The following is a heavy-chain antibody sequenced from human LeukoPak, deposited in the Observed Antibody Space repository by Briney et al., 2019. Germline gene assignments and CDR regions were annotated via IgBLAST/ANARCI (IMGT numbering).Heavy chain of an antibody. D-gene: IGHD3-3*01. CDR2: IYYSEST. CDR1: GGSISTSSYY. V-gene: IGHV4-39*07. Sequence: SGTLSLTCTVSGGSISTSSYYWGWIRQPPGKGLEWIGSIYYSESTYYNPSLKSRVTISVDTSKNQFSLRLSSVTAADTAVYYCARDWWYYDFWSGYTIPSWFDPWGQGTLVTVSS. CDR3: ARDWWYYDFWSGYTIPSWFDP. J-gene: IGHJ5*02.